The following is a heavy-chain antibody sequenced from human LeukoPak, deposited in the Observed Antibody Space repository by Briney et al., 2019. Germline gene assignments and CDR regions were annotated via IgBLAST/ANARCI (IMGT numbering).Heavy chain of an antibody. J-gene: IGHJ4*02. V-gene: IGHV3-73*01. CDR1: GLISTASD. CDR2: MRIKLRNDAT. D-gene: IGHD1-14*01. CDR3: TTYIRGHY. Sequence: CLRPSCAPSGLISTASDIHWVRQASGRGREWVGRMRIKLRNDATTNAPSVIGRFTISRDDSGDTAYLQMNSRTTEDTAVYYCTTYIRGHYWGQGTLVTVSS.